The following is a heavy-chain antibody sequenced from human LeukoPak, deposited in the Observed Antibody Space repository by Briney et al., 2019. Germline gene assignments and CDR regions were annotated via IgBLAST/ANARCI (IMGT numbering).Heavy chain of an antibody. CDR3: ARGQDSYGLIDY. V-gene: IGHV4-59*12. D-gene: IGHD5-18*01. CDR1: GGSISSYY. J-gene: IGHJ4*02. Sequence: SETLSLTCTVSGGSISSYYRSWIRQPPGKGLEWIGYIYHSGSTYYNPSLKSRVTISVDRSKNQFSLKLSSVTAADTAVYYCARGQDSYGLIDYWGQGTLVTVSS. CDR2: IYHSGST.